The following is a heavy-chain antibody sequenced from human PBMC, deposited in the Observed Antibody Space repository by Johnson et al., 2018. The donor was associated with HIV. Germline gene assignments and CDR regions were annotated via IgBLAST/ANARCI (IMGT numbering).Heavy chain of an antibody. CDR1: GFTFSSYG. CDR2: ISYDGSNK. D-gene: IGHD1-26*01. Sequence: QVQLVESGGGVVQPGRSLRLSCAASGFTFSSYGMHCVRQAPGKGLEWVAVISYDGSNKYYADSVKGRFTISRDNSKNTLYLQMNSLRAEDTAVYYCASGLGIVGAFDIWGQGSMVTVSS. V-gene: IGHV3-30*03. CDR3: ASGLGIVGAFDI. J-gene: IGHJ3*02.